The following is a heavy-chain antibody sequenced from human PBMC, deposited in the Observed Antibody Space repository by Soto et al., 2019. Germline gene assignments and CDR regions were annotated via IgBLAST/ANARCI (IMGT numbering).Heavy chain of an antibody. Sequence: GGSLRLSCAASGFTFSSYSMNWVRQAPGKGLEWVSSISSSSSYIYYADSVKGRFTISRDNAKNSLYLQVNSLRAEDTAVYYCARDTPYYDFWSGYYHDYWGQGTLVTVSS. D-gene: IGHD3-3*01. CDR1: GFTFSSYS. V-gene: IGHV3-21*01. J-gene: IGHJ4*02. CDR2: ISSSSSYI. CDR3: ARDTPYYDFWSGYYHDY.